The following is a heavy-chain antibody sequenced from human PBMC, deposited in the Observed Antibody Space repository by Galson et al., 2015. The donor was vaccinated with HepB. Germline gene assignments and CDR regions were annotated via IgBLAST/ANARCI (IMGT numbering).Heavy chain of an antibody. Sequence: SETLSLTCTVSGGSVSSGSYYWSWIRQPPGKGLEWIGYIYYSGSTNYNPSLKSRVTISVDTSKNQFSLKLSSVTAADTAVYYFARDSGGRGSSWPKVFDPWGQGTLVTVSS. V-gene: IGHV4-61*01. D-gene: IGHD6-13*01. CDR3: ARDSGGRGSSWPKVFDP. J-gene: IGHJ5*02. CDR2: IYYSGST. CDR1: GGSVSSGSYY.